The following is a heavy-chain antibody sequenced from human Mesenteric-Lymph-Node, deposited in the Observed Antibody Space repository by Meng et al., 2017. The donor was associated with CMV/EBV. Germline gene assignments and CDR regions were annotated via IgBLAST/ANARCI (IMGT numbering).Heavy chain of an antibody. CDR2: VNDSGNT. J-gene: IGHJ4*02. CDR3: GSSLDY. D-gene: IGHD6-6*01. Sequence: SETLSLTCAVYGGSFSDYYRSWIRQPPGKGLEWIGQVNDSGNTYYNPSLKSRVTISVDTSKTQFSLNLSSVTAADTAVYYCGSSLDYWGQGTLVTVSS. V-gene: IGHV4-34*01. CDR1: GGSFSDYY.